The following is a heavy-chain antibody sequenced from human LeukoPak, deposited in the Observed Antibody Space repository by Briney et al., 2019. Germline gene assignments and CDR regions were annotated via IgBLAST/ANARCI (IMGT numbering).Heavy chain of an antibody. V-gene: IGHV3-30*02. CDR2: IRYDGSDK. Sequence: GGSLRLSCAASGFTFSNYDIHWVRQAPGTGLEWVAFIRYDGSDKYYADSVKGRFTISRDNSKNTLYLRVNSLRPEDTAVYYCAKGRNYYMDVWGKGTTVIVSS. J-gene: IGHJ6*03. CDR3: AKGRNYYMDV. CDR1: GFTFSNYD.